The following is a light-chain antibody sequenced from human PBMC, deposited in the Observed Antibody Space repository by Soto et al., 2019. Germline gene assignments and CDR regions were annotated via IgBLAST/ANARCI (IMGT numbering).Light chain of an antibody. CDR2: GAS. V-gene: IGKV3-15*01. Sequence: EIVLTQSPATLSLSPGERATLSCRASQSVSSDLAWYHQKPGQAPRLLIYGASTRATGIPARFSGSGPGTEFTLTINSLQSEDFAVYYCQQYNNWPRTFGQGTKVDIK. CDR3: QQYNNWPRT. J-gene: IGKJ1*01. CDR1: QSVSSD.